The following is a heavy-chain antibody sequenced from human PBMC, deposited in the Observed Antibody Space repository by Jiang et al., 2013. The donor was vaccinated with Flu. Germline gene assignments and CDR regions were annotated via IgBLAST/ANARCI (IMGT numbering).Heavy chain of an antibody. CDR2: IYYSGST. J-gene: IGHJ5*02. CDR1: GGSVRSGSYY. Sequence: GLVKPSETLSLICSVSGGSVRSGSYYWSWIRQPPGKGLECIGYIYYSGSTNYNPSLKSRVTISLDTSKNQFSLNLSSVTAADTAVYYCARVWWNYYDSSSYSYVGWFDPWGQGTLVTVSS. CDR3: ARVWWNYYDSSSYSYVGWFDP. V-gene: IGHV4-61*01. D-gene: IGHD3-22*01.